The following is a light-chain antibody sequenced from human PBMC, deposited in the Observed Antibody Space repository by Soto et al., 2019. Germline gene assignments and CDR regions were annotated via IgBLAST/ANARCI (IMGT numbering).Light chain of an antibody. CDR3: QQSYSTTWT. V-gene: IGKV1-39*01. CDR2: AAS. CDR1: QRISSY. Sequence: DIQMTQPPSSRSASLGDRVTITCPASQRISSYLNWYQQNPGRPPKLLIYAASTLQIGVPSSFSGSGSGTDFTLTISSLQPEDFASYYCQQSYSTTWTVGQGTKVDIK. J-gene: IGKJ1*01.